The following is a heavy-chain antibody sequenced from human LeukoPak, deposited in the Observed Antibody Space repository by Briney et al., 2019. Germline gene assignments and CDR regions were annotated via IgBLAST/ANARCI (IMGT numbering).Heavy chain of an antibody. Sequence: PGGSLRLSCAASGFIFSKYGMHWVRQAPGKGLEWVTFVRYDGSNQYYADSVKGRFTISRDNAKNSLFLQMNSLRAEDTAVYYCARETVNWFDSWGQGTLVTVSS. D-gene: IGHD1-14*01. V-gene: IGHV3-30*02. CDR1: GFIFSKYG. J-gene: IGHJ5*01. CDR3: ARETVNWFDS. CDR2: VRYDGSNQ.